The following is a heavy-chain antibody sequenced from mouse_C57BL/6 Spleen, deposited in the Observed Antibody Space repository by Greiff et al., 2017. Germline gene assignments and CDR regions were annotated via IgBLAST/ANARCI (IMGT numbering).Heavy chain of an antibody. D-gene: IGHD1-1*01. CDR2: IRSKSNNYAT. J-gene: IGHJ1*03. CDR3: VRQGYGSRGYFDV. V-gene: IGHV10-1*01. CDR1: GFSFNTYA. Sequence: EVQRVESGGGLVQPKGSLKLSCAASGFSFNTYAMNWVRQAPGKGLEWVARIRSKSNNYATYYADSVKDRFTISRDDSESMLYLQMNNLKTEDTAMYYCVRQGYGSRGYFDVWGTGTTVTVSS.